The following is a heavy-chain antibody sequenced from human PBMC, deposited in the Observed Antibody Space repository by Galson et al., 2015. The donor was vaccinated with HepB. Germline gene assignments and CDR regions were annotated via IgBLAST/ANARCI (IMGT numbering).Heavy chain of an antibody. D-gene: IGHD3-22*01. CDR2: ISYDGSNK. CDR1: GFTFSSYG. Sequence: SLRLSCADSGFTFSSYGMHWVRQAPGKGLEWVAVISYDGSNKYYADSVKGRFTISRDNSKNTLYLQMNSLRAEDTAVYYCAKVYDSSGYYLHDAFYIWGQGTMVTVSS. V-gene: IGHV3-30*18. J-gene: IGHJ3*02. CDR3: AKVYDSSGYYLHDAFYI.